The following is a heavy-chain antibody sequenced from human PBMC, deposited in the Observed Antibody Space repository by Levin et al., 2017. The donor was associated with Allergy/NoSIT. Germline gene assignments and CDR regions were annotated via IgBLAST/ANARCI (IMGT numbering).Heavy chain of an antibody. CDR3: AKDIRRGSSRRPYYYYGMDG. D-gene: IGHD6-13*01. CDR1: GFTFSSYG. Sequence: AGESLKISCAASGFTFSSYGMHWVRQAPGKGLEWVAVISYDGSNKYYADSVKGRFTISRDNSKNTLYLQMNSLRAEDTAVYYCAKDIRRGSSRRPYYYYGMDGWGQGTTVTVSS. V-gene: IGHV3-30*18. CDR2: ISYDGSNK. J-gene: IGHJ6*02.